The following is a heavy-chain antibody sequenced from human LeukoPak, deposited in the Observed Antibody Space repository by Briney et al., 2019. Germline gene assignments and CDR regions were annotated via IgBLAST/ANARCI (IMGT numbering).Heavy chain of an antibody. CDR1: GFTFSSYA. J-gene: IGHJ4*02. CDR3: AKDDTAMVTGDY. CDR2: ISGSGGST. Sequence: GGFLRLSCAASGFTFSSYAMSWVRQAPGKGLEWVSAISGSGGSTYYADSVKGRFTISRDNSKNTPYLQMDSLRAEDTAVYYCAKDDTAMVTGDYWGQGTLVTVSS. V-gene: IGHV3-23*01. D-gene: IGHD5-18*01.